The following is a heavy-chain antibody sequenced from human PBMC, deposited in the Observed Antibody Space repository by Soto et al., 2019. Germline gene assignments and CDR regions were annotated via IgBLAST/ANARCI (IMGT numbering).Heavy chain of an antibody. CDR1: GGSISSSSYY. Sequence: PSEALSLTCTVSGGSISSSSYYWGWIRQPPGKGLEWIGSIYYSGSTYYNPSLKSRATISVDTSKNHFSLKLSSVTAADTAVYYCSRLFWELGDYYGMDVWGQGTTVTVSS. J-gene: IGHJ6*01. CDR2: IYYSGST. CDR3: SRLFWELGDYYGMDV. V-gene: IGHV4-39*02. D-gene: IGHD1-7*01.